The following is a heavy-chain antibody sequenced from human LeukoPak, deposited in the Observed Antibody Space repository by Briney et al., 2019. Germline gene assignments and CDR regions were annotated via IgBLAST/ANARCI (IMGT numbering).Heavy chain of an antibody. CDR1: GYTFTSYA. Sequence: GPVMVSFKASGYTFTSYAMNWVRQAPGQGLEWMGWINTNTGNPTYAQGFTGRFVFSLDTSVSTAYLQISSLKAEDTAVYYCARDNHCSSTSCSFDYWGQGTLVTVSS. J-gene: IGHJ4*02. CDR3: ARDNHCSSTSCSFDY. CDR2: INTNTGNP. D-gene: IGHD2-2*01. V-gene: IGHV7-4-1*02.